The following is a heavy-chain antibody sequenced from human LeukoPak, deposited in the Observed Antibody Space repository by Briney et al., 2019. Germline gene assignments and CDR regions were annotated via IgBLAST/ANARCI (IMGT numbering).Heavy chain of an antibody. CDR1: GYTFTSYY. D-gene: IGHD5-12*01. J-gene: IGHJ4*02. Sequence: ASVKVSCKASGYTFTSYYMHWVRQAPGQGLEWMGIINPSGGSTSYAQKFQGRVTMTRDTSTSTVYMELSSLRSEDTAVYYCARDPSTLVDIVVTFNNYFNYWGQGTLVTVSS. CDR2: INPSGGST. CDR3: ARDPSTLVDIVVTFNNYFNY. V-gene: IGHV1-46*01.